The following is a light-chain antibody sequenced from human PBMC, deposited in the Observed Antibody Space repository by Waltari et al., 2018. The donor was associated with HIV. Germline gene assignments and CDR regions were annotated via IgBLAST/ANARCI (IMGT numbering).Light chain of an antibody. V-gene: IGLV1-40*01. CDR2: GNT. CDR1: SSNIGAGYD. CDR3: QSYDSSLSGYV. J-gene: IGLJ1*01. Sequence: QSVLTQPPSVSGAPGQRVTISCTGSSSNIGAGYDVHWYTQLPGTAPKLLIYGNTNRPSGVPDRFSGSKSGTSASLAITGLLVEDEADYYCQSYDSSLSGYVFGTGTKVTVL.